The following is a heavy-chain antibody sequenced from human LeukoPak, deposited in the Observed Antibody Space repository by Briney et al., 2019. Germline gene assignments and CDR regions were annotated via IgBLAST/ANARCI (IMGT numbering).Heavy chain of an antibody. D-gene: IGHD3-10*01. CDR1: GFTFSDYY. CDR3: AVYGSGFFP. J-gene: IGHJ6*03. CDR2: ISSGSTI. V-gene: IGHV3-69-1*01. Sequence: PGGSLRLSCAASGFTFSDYYMSWIRQAPGKGLEWVSYISSGSTIYYADSVKGRFTISRDNAKNSLYLQMNSLRAEDTAVYYCAVYGSGFFPWGKGTSVTISS.